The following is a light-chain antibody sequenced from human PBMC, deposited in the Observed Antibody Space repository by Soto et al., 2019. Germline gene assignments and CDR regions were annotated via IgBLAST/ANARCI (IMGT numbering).Light chain of an antibody. CDR2: LDSDGSH. V-gene: IGLV4-69*01. CDR1: SGHSSYT. CDR3: QTWATGPDWV. J-gene: IGLJ3*02. Sequence: QAVLTQSPSASASLGASVKLTCTLSSGHSSYTIVWHQQQPDKGPRYLMNLDSDGSHYKGDGIPDRFSGSSSGTERYLTISSLQSEDEAEYYCQTWATGPDWVFGGGTKLTVL.